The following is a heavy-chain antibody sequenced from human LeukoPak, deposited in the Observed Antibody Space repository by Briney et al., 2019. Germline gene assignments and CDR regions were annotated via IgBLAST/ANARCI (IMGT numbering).Heavy chain of an antibody. D-gene: IGHD3-10*01. J-gene: IGHJ4*02. V-gene: IGHV3-74*01. CDR3: TRDITLTRGGRSDY. CDR2: INSDGKTT. CDR1: GFTFSSYW. Sequence: PGGSLRLSCAASGFTFSSYWMYWVRQAPGKGLVWVSRINSDGKTTNYADSVKGRFTISRDNAKNTLYLQMNSLRAVDTAVYYCTRDITLTRGGRSDYWGQGTLVTVSA.